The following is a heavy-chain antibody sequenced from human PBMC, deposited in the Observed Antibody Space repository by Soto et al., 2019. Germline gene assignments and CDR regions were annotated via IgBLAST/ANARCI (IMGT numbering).Heavy chain of an antibody. CDR1: GGSISSSNW. Sequence: QVQLQESGPGLVKPSGTLSLTCAVSGGSISSSNWWSWVRQPPGKGLEWIGEIFHSGSTNYNPSLKSRVTISVDMSKNQFSLTLSSVTVADTAVYYCARQRAGYYYGMDVWGQGTTVTVSS. CDR2: IFHSGST. CDR3: ARQRAGYYYGMDV. D-gene: IGHD6-25*01. J-gene: IGHJ6*02. V-gene: IGHV4-4*02.